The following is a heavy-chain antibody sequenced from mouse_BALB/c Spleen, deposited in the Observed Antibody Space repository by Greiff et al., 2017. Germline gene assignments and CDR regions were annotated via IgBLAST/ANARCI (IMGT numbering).Heavy chain of an antibody. J-gene: IGHJ4*01. V-gene: IGHV8-12*01. Sequence: QVTLKVSGPGILQPSQTLSLTCSFSGFSLSTSGMGVSWIRQPSGKGLEWLAHIYWDDDKRYNPSLKSRLTISKDTSSNQVFLKITSVDTADTATYYCARYDYDDYAMDYWGQGTSVTVSS. CDR2: IYWDDDK. CDR3: ARYDYDDYAMDY. D-gene: IGHD2-4*01. CDR1: GFSLSTSGMG.